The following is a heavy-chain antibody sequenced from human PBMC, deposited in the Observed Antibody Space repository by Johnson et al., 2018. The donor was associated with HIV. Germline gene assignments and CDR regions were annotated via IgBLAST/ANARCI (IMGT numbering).Heavy chain of an antibody. CDR1: GFTFRNYW. CDR2: IKQDGSET. V-gene: IGHV3-7*03. CDR3: ARPIARGASDI. Sequence: VQVLESGGGLVQPGGSLRLSCAASGFTFRNYWMNWVRQAPGKGLEWVANIKQDGSETYYVESVKGRFTISRDNAKNSLYLQMNSLRAEDTAVYYCARPIARGASDIWGQGTMVTVSS. D-gene: IGHD3-10*01. J-gene: IGHJ3*02.